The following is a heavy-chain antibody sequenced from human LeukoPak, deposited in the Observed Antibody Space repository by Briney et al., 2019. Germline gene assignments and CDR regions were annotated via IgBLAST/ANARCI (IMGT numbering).Heavy chain of an antibody. Sequence: ASVKVSCKASGYTFTSYGISWVRQAPGQGLEWMGWMNPNSGNTGYAQKFQGRVTMTRNTSISTAYMELSSLRSEDTAVYYCARLGRRVTRDYWGQGTLVTVSS. V-gene: IGHV1-8*02. J-gene: IGHJ4*02. CDR3: ARLGRRVTRDY. D-gene: IGHD5-18*01. CDR2: MNPNSGNT. CDR1: GYTFTSYG.